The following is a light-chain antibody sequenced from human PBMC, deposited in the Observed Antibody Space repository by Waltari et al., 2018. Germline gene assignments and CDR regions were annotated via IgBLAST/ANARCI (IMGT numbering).Light chain of an antibody. J-gene: IGLJ2*01. CDR3: LVWHSTIDHQGV. CDR2: DES. Sequence: SYVVTQSPSVSVAPGETARITCGGDNIGSKSVHWYQQRPGQAPVLVISDESDRPSGIPERFSGSNSGNTATLTISWVEAEDEADYYCLVWHSTIDHQGVFGGGTKLTVL. V-gene: IGLV3-21*04. CDR1: NIGSKS.